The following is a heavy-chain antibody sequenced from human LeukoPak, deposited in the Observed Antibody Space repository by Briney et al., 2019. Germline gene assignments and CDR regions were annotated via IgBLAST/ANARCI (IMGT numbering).Heavy chain of an antibody. D-gene: IGHD7-27*01. CDR1: GFAFSDYS. Sequence: PGGSLRLSCAASGFAFSDYSMNWVRQAPGKGLEWVANTRGSGSGMGSGNYYAGAVKGRFTISRDNAKNSLYLQMNSLRAEDTAFYYCARDDNWGFGYWGQGALVTVSS. CDR3: ARDDNWGFGY. CDR2: TRGSGSGM. V-gene: IGHV3-21*05. J-gene: IGHJ4*02.